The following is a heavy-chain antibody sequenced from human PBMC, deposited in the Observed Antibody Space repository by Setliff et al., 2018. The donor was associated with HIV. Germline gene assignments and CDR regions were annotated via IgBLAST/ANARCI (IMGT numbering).Heavy chain of an antibody. CDR3: ARDSAIVTTIIDHYYGMDV. CDR2: INAGNGNT. Sequence: ASVKVSCKASGYTFTDYAIYWMRQAPGQRLEWLGWINAGNGNTEYSQNFQGRVTISRDTSATTAYMELRSLRSEDTTVYYCARDSAIVTTIIDHYYGMDVWGQGTTVTVSS. V-gene: IGHV1-3*01. CDR1: GYTFTDYA. D-gene: IGHD5-12*01. J-gene: IGHJ6*02.